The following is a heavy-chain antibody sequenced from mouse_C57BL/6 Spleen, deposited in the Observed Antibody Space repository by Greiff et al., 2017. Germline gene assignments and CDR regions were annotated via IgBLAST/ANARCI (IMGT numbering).Heavy chain of an antibody. CDR3: ARLPNWAGYWYFDV. Sequence: EVMLVESGPSLVRPSQTLSLTCTVTGFSINSDCYWIWIRQFPGNKLEYIGYTFYSGITYYNPSLESRTYITRDTSKNQFSLKLSSVTTEDTATYYCARLPNWAGYWYFDVWGTGTTVTVSS. CDR2: TFYSGIT. D-gene: IGHD4-1*01. J-gene: IGHJ1*03. V-gene: IGHV3-3*01. CDR1: GFSINSDCY.